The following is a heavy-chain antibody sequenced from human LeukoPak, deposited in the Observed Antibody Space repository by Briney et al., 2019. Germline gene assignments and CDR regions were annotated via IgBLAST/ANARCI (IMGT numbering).Heavy chain of an antibody. CDR3: ARLPTGYPNWFDT. CDR1: GGSISSISSNN. D-gene: IGHD5-18*01. CDR2: IHYTGST. J-gene: IGHJ5*02. V-gene: IGHV4-39*01. Sequence: PSETLSLTCAVSGGSISSISSNNWAWIRQPPGKGLELIAAIHYTGSTYYNPSFMSRVTISVDTSKNQFSVKLNSLTATDTAVYYCARLPTGYPNWFDTWGQGILVTVSS.